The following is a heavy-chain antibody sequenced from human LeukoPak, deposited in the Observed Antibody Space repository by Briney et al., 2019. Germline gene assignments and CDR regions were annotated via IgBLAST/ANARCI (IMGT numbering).Heavy chain of an antibody. Sequence: SVKVSRKASGGTFSSYAISWVRQAPGQGLEWMGGIIPIFGTANYAQKFQGRVTITADESTSTAYMELSSLRSEDTAVYYCARDHRTQWLPRSRRYYYYGMDVWGQGTTVTVSS. CDR2: IIPIFGTA. CDR3: ARDHRTQWLPRSRRYYYYGMDV. J-gene: IGHJ6*02. CDR1: GGTFSSYA. D-gene: IGHD6-19*01. V-gene: IGHV1-69*13.